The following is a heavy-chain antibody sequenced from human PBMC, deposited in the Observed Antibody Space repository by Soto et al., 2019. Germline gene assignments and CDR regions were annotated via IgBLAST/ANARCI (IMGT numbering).Heavy chain of an antibody. CDR1: GGSISSSSYY. J-gene: IGHJ6*03. CDR2: IYYSGST. V-gene: IGHV4-39*01. CDR3: ARQGFYGSGYYYYMDV. D-gene: IGHD3-10*01. Sequence: SETLSLTCTVSGGSISSSSYYWGWIRQPPGKGLEWIGSIYYSGSTYYNPSLKSRVTISVDTSKNQFSLKLSSVTAADTAVYYCARQGFYGSGYYYYMDVWGKGTTVTVSS.